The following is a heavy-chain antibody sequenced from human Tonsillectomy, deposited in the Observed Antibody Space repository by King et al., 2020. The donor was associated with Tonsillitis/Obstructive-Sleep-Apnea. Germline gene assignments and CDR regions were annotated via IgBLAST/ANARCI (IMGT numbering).Heavy chain of an antibody. CDR2: SNNDGSNT. V-gene: IGHV3-74*01. D-gene: IGHD3-3*01. Sequence: VQLVESGGGLVQPGGSLRLSCAASGFTFGSYWMHWVRQAPGKGLVWVSRSNNDGSNTNYADSVEGRFTISRDNAKNTLYLQMNSLTAEDTAVYYCTRVGFRAYYDFWSGSYMDVWGKGTTVTVSS. CDR3: TRVGFRAYYDFWSGSYMDV. CDR1: GFTFGSYW. J-gene: IGHJ6*03.